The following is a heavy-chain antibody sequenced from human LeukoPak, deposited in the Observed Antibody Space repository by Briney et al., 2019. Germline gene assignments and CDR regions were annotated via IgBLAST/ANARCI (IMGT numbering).Heavy chain of an antibody. J-gene: IGHJ4*02. D-gene: IGHD1-26*01. Sequence: GGSLRLSCAASGFTFSSYGMHWVRQAPGKGLEWVAFIRYDGSNKYYADSVRGRFTISRDNSKNTLYLQINSLKADDTAIYYCAREVGSFDYWGQGTLVTVSS. V-gene: IGHV3-30*02. CDR2: IRYDGSNK. CDR1: GFTFSSYG. CDR3: AREVGSFDY.